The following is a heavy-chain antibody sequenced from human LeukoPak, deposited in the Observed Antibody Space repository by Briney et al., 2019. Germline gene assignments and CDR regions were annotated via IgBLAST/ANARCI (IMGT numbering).Heavy chain of an antibody. V-gene: IGHV3-15*01. D-gene: IGHD2-15*01. J-gene: IGHJ4*02. CDR3: TALGYPQYFHH. CDR1: GFTFGDAW. Sequence: TGGSLRLSCAASGFTFGDAWMTWVRQAPGKGLEWVGRIKSKANGGTTDYAAPVKGRFTISRDDSKNTLYFQMNSLKTEDTAVYYCTALGYPQYFHHWGQGTLVTVSS. CDR2: IKSKANGGTT.